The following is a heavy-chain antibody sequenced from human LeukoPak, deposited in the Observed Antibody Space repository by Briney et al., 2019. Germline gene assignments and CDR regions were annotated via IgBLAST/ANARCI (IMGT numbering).Heavy chain of an antibody. V-gene: IGHV3-66*01. CDR3: ARVKGSSGYRYAFDI. J-gene: IGHJ3*02. D-gene: IGHD3-22*01. CDR2: IYSGGST. Sequence: QPWGSLRLSCAASGFTVSSNYMSWVRQAPGKGLEWVSVIYSGGSTYYADSVKGRFTISRDNSKNTLYLQMNSLRAEDTAVYYCARVKGSSGYRYAFDIWGQGTMVTVSS. CDR1: GFTVSSNY.